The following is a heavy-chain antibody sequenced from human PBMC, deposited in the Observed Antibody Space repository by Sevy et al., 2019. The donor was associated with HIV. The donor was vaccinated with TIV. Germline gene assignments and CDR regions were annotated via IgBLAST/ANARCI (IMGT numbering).Heavy chain of an antibody. D-gene: IGHD2-15*01. Sequence: GGSLRLSCTGSGFIFKNHGIHWVRQAPGKGLEWVAVISSDGTNEHYADSVKGRFSITRDNPQNTVYLQLNGLRFDDSAIYYCAREGRCGEPKCYSGLPDFWGQGTQVTVSS. CDR1: GFIFKNHG. V-gene: IGHV3-30*12. CDR3: AREGRCGEPKCYSGLPDF. J-gene: IGHJ4*02. CDR2: ISSDGTNE.